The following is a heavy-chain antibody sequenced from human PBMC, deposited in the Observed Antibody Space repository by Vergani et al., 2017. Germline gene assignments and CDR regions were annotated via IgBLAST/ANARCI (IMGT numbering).Heavy chain of an antibody. CDR2: ISSSGDTI. J-gene: IGHJ5*02. D-gene: IGHD2-2*01. V-gene: IGHV3-11*01. CDR1: GFRFSDYH. CDR3: AREDCSGTSCWKENWFDP. Sequence: VQLVESGGGLVKPGGSLRLSCAASGFRFSDYHMSWIRQAPGKGLEWVSYISSSGDTIHYADSVKGRFTISRDNAKNSLYLQMNSLRAEDTAVYFCAREDCSGTSCWKENWFDPWGQGTLVTVSS.